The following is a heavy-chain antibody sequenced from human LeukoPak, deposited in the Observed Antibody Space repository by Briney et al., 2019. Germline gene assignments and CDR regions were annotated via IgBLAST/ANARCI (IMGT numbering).Heavy chain of an antibody. CDR2: IYYSGST. J-gene: IGHJ4*02. CDR1: GGSISSNNYY. Sequence: TSETLSLTCTVSGGSISSNNYYWGWIRQPPGKGLEWIGSIYYSGSTYNNPSLKSRVTISVDTTKNQFSLKLTSVTAADTAVYYCASSPSGYWWNFDCWGLGTLVTVSS. CDR3: ASSPSGYWWNFDC. D-gene: IGHD3-22*01. V-gene: IGHV4-39*01.